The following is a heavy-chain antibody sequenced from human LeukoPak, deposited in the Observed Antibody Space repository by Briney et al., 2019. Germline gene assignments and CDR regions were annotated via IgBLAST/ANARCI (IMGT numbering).Heavy chain of an antibody. Sequence: SQTLSLTCAISGDSVSSNSAAWNWIRQSPSTGLEWLGRTYYRSKWYNDYAVSVKSRITINPDTSKNQFPLQLNSVTPEDTAVYYCVKDQAQVYGYFDSWGLGTLVTVSS. CDR2: TYYRSKWYN. CDR3: VKDQAQVYGYFDS. J-gene: IGHJ4*02. D-gene: IGHD6-6*01. V-gene: IGHV6-1*01. CDR1: GDSVSSNSAA.